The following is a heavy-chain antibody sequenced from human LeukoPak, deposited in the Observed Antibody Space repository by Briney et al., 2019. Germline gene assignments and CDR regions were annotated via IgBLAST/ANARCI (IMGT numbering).Heavy chain of an antibody. J-gene: IGHJ4*02. Sequence: GGSLRPSCSASGFTFSSYAMTWVRQAPGKGLEWVSTISGSGGSTYYADSVKGRFTISRDNSKNTLYLQMSSLRAEDTALYYCAKVMTRTMVRGVYPSDYWGQG. D-gene: IGHD3-10*01. CDR2: ISGSGGST. CDR3: AKVMTRTMVRGVYPSDY. V-gene: IGHV3-23*01. CDR1: GFTFSSYA.